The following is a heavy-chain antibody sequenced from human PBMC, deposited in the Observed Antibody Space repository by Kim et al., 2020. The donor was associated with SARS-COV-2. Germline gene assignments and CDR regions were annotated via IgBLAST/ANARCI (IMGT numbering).Heavy chain of an antibody. CDR3: ARGWLELNYYYGMDV. D-gene: IGHD1-7*01. CDR1: GYTFTSYA. J-gene: IGHJ6*02. CDR2: INTNTGNP. Sequence: ASVKVSCKASGYTFTSYAMNWVRQAPGQGLEWMGWINTNTGNPTYAQGFTGRFVFSLDTSVSTAYLQISSLKAEDTAVYYCARGWLELNYYYGMDVWGQGTTVTVSS. V-gene: IGHV7-4-1*02.